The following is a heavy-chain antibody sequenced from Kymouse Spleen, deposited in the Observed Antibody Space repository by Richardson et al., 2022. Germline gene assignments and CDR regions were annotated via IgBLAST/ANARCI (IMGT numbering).Heavy chain of an antibody. CDR3: TTPLAAHYYYYYGMDV. J-gene: IGHJ6*02. CDR2: IKSKTDGGTT. D-gene: IGHD6-6*01. V-gene: IGHV3-15*01. CDR1: GFTFSNAW. Sequence: EVQLVESGGGLVKPGGSLRLSCAASGFTFSNAWMSWVRQAPGKGLEWVGRIKSKTDGGTTDYAAPVKGRFTISRDDSKNTLYLQMNSLKTEDTAVYYCTTPLAAHYYYYYGMDVWGQGTTVTVSS.